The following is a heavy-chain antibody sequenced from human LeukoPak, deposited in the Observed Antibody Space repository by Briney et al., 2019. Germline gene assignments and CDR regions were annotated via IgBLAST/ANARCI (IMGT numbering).Heavy chain of an antibody. CDR2: IYTSGST. D-gene: IGHD6-6*01. J-gene: IGHJ4*02. CDR3: ARHRAALGALRYFDY. V-gene: IGHV4-61*02. Sequence: KSSETLSLTCTVSGGSISSSSYYWSWIRQPAGKGLEWIGRIYTSGSTNYNPSLKSRVPISVDTSKNQFSLKLSSVTAADTAVYYCARHRAALGALRYFDYWGQGTLVTVSS. CDR1: GGSISSSSYY.